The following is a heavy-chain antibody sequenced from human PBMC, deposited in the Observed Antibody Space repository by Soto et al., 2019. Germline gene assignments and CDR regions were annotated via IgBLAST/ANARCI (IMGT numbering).Heavy chain of an antibody. CDR1: GFTFSNYW. D-gene: IGHD4-17*01. Sequence: GGSLRLSCASSGFTFSNYWIHWVRQAPGKGLVWVSRIKGDEITTNYADSVKGRFTISRDNAKNTVFLQMHSLRAEDTALYYCARGLYGAYGQDFWGQGILVTVSS. CDR3: ARGLYGAYGQDF. CDR2: IKGDEITT. J-gene: IGHJ4*02. V-gene: IGHV3-74*01.